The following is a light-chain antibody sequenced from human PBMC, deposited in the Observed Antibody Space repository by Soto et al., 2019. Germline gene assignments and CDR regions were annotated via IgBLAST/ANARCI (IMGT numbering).Light chain of an antibody. CDR2: DAS. Sequence: DVQMTQSPSTLSASIGDRVFITCRASQSIGTWLAWYQQKPGKAPDLLIYDASNLESGVPSRFSGSGSGTEFTLIINALQPADFATYYCQQYYVYPLTFGGGTKVEIE. CDR1: QSIGTW. V-gene: IGKV1-5*01. J-gene: IGKJ4*01. CDR3: QQYYVYPLT.